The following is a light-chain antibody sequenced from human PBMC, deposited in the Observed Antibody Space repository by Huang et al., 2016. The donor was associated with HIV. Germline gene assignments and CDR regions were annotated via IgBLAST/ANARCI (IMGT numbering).Light chain of an antibody. CDR1: QSVTSR. J-gene: IGKJ2*01. CDR3: QQYNNWPPMYT. V-gene: IGKV3-15*01. CDR2: GAS. Sequence: EIVLTQSPATLSVSPGERATLSCRASQSVTSRLDWYQQKPGQAPRLRIYGASTRATGIPARFSASGSWTEFTLTIISLQSEDFAVYYCQQYNNWPPMYTFGQGTKLEIK.